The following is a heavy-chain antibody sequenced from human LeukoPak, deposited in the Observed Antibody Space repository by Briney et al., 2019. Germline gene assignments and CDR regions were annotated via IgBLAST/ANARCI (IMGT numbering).Heavy chain of an antibody. J-gene: IGHJ6*03. CDR1: GGSFSGYY. V-gene: IGHV4-34*01. CDR3: AGEDAQYYDILTGYSAGGYMDV. Sequence: SETLSLTCAVYGGSFSGYYWSWIRQPPGKGLEGIGEINHCGSTNYNPSLKSRVTISVDTSKNQFSLNQNPVTAADTAVYYCAGEDAQYYDILTGYSAGGYMDVWGKGTTVTISS. CDR2: INHCGST. D-gene: IGHD3-9*01.